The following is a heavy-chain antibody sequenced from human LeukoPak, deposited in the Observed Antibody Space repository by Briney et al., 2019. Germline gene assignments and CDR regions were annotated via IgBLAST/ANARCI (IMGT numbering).Heavy chain of an antibody. V-gene: IGHV4-61*02. CDR1: GGSISSGTYY. J-gene: IGHJ4*02. D-gene: IGHD1-26*01. Sequence: SQTLSLACTVSGGSISSGTYYWSWIRQPAGKGLEWIGRIYTSGRTNYNPSLKGRVTVSVDTSKNQFSLKLNSVTAADTAVYYCARESLGPPYYFDFWGQGTLVTVSS. CDR2: IYTSGRT. CDR3: ARESLGPPYYFDF.